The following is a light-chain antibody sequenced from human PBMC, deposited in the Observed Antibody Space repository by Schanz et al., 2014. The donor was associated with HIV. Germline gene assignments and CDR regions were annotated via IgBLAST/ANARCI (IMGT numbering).Light chain of an antibody. CDR2: GNS. J-gene: IGLJ2*01. CDR3: QSYDSSLSGPV. CDR1: RSNIGAGYA. V-gene: IGLV1-40*01. Sequence: QSVLTQPPSVSGAPGQRVTISCTGSRSNIGAGYAVPWYQQLPGTAPKLLIYGNSNRPSGVPDRISASKSGTSASLAITGLQAEDEADYYCQSYDSSLSGPVFGGGTKLTVL.